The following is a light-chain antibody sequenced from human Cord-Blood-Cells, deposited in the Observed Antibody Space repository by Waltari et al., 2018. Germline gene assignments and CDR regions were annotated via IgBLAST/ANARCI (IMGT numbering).Light chain of an antibody. CDR3: QQYGSSRT. CDR1: QSVSSSY. Sequence: EIVLTQSPGTLSLSPGERATLSCRASQSVSSSYLAWYKQKPGQAPRLLIYGASRRATGIPDRFSGSGSGTDFTRTISRLEPEDFAVYYCQQYGSSRTFGQGTKVEIK. CDR2: GAS. J-gene: IGKJ1*01. V-gene: IGKV3-20*01.